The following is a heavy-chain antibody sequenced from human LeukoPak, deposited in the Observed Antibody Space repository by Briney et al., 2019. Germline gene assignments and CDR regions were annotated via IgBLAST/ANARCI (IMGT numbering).Heavy chain of an antibody. CDR1: GGTFSSYA. D-gene: IGHD4-11*01. J-gene: IGHJ6*03. V-gene: IGHV1-69*01. CDR2: IIPIFGTA. Sequence: SVKVSCKASGGTFSSYAISWVRQAPGQGLEWMGGIIPIFGTANYAQKFQGRVTITADESTSTAYMELSSLRSEDTAVYYCAGDYYSNYYYYMDVWGKGTTVTVSS. CDR3: AGDYYSNYYYYMDV.